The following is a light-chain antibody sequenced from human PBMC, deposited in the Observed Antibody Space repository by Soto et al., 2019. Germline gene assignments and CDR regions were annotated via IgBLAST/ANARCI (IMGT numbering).Light chain of an antibody. J-gene: IGLJ3*02. Sequence: QSALTQPASVSGSPGQSSTISCTGSNSDVGAYNYVSWYQQHPGKAPKLIIYEVNNRPSGVSYRFSGSKSGNTASLTISGLQADDEADYYCASYTISSTRVFGGGTKLTVL. CDR2: EVN. V-gene: IGLV2-14*01. CDR3: ASYTISSTRV. CDR1: NSDVGAYNY.